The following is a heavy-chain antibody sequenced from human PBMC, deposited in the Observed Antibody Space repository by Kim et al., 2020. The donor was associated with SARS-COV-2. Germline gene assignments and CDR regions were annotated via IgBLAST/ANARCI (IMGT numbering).Heavy chain of an antibody. J-gene: IGHJ6*02. CDR2: LFSGGSF. Sequence: GGSLRLSCTASGFTVSRTYMSWVRQAPGKGLEWVSVLFSGGSFYYADSVKGRFTMSRDFSKNTLHLQMTSLRANDPAVSYVPKFPGAVYTSGLAAGGQGT. D-gene: IGHD7-27*01. CDR3: PKFPGAVYTSGLAA. CDR1: GFTVSRTY. V-gene: IGHV3-53*01.